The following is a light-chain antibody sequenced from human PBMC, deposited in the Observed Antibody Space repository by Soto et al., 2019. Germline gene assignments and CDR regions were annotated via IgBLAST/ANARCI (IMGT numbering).Light chain of an antibody. CDR1: QSISSW. CDR3: HQYNTWT. Sequence: DIQMTQSPSTLSASVGDRVTITCRASQSISSWLAWYQQEPGKAPKLLIYDASDLENGVPSRFSGSGSGTEFTLTISSLQPEDFATYYCHQYNTWTFGQGTKVDIK. V-gene: IGKV1-5*01. J-gene: IGKJ1*01. CDR2: DAS.